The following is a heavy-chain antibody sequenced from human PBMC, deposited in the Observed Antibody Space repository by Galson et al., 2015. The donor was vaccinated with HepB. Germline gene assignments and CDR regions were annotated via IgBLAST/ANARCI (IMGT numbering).Heavy chain of an antibody. J-gene: IGHJ4*02. CDR3: ARLITAGGASYFDY. Sequence: CAISGDSVSSNSAAWSWIRHSPSRGLEWLGRAYHRSQWFRDYALSVKSRVIIDPDTSKNQFSLHLKSVTPDDTAVYFCARLITAGGASYFDYWGQGNLVTVSS. V-gene: IGHV6-1*01. CDR2: AYHRSQWFR. D-gene: IGHD1-14*01. CDR1: GDSVSSNSAA.